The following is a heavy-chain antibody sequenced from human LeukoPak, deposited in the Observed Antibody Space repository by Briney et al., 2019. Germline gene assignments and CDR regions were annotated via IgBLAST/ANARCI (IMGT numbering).Heavy chain of an antibody. Sequence: PGGSLRLSCAASGFTFSSYGMHWVRQAPGKGLEWVAVISYDGSNKYYADSVKGRFTISRDNSKNTLYLQMNSPRAEDTAVYYCAKTVTTSFDYWGQGTLVTVSS. J-gene: IGHJ4*02. CDR3: AKTVTTSFDY. CDR1: GFTFSSYG. CDR2: ISYDGSNK. V-gene: IGHV3-30*18. D-gene: IGHD3-22*01.